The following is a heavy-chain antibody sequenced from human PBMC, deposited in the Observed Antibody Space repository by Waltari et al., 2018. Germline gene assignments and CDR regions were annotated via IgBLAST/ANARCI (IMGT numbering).Heavy chain of an antibody. CDR3: ARPRSGSYLWYSDL. J-gene: IGHJ2*01. CDR2: IYYSGGT. CDR1: GGSISSSSYY. Sequence: QLQLQESGPGLVKPSETLSLTCTVSGGSISSSSYYWGWIRQPPGKGLEWIGSIYYSGGTYYSPSLKSRVTISVDTSKNQFSLKLSSVTAADTAVYYCARPRSGSYLWYSDLWGRGTLVTVSS. D-gene: IGHD1-26*01. V-gene: IGHV4-39*07.